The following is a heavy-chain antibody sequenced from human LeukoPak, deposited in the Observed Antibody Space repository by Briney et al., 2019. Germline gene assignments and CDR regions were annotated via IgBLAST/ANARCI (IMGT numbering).Heavy chain of an antibody. J-gene: IGHJ6*02. CDR3: ASSHMTTVTTYYYYGMDV. Sequence: SETLSLTCTVSGGSISSCYWSWIRQPPGKGLEWLGYIYYSGSTNYNPSLKSRVTISGDTSKNQFSLKLSSVAAADTAVYYWASSHMTTVTTYYYYGMDVWGQGTTVTVSS. D-gene: IGHD4-17*01. CDR1: GGSISSCY. CDR2: IYYSGST. V-gene: IGHV4-59*01.